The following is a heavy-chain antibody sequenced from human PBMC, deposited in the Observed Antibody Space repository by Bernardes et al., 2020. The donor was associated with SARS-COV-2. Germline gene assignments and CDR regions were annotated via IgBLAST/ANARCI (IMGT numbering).Heavy chain of an antibody. V-gene: IGHV4-59*01. CDR2: IYYSGST. Sequence: TLSLTCTVSGGSISSYYWSWIRQPPGKGLEWIGYIYYSGSTNCNPSLKSRVTISVDTSKNQFSLKLNSVTAADTAVYYCARFYSSSPRFDPWGQGTLVTVSS. CDR1: GGSISSYY. J-gene: IGHJ5*02. CDR3: ARFYSSSPRFDP. D-gene: IGHD6-13*01.